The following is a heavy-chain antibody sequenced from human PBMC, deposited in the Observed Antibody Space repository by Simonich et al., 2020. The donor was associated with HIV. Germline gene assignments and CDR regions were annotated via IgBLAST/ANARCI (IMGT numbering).Heavy chain of an antibody. CDR3: ARVGLRIAAAGTVVGFDY. V-gene: IGHV4-38-2*01. CDR1: GYSISSGYY. D-gene: IGHD6-13*01. CDR2: IYHSGST. Sequence: QVQLQESGPGLVKPSETLSLTCAVSGYSISSGYYWGWIRQPPGKGLEWIGSIYHSGSTSYNPSLKSRVTISVDTSKNQFSLKLSSVTAADTAVYYCARVGLRIAAAGTVVGFDYWGQGTLVTVSS. J-gene: IGHJ4*02.